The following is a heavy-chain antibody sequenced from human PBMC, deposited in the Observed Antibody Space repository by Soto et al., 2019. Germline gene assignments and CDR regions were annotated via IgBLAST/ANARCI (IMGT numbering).Heavy chain of an antibody. V-gene: IGHV4-34*01. CDR1: GGSFSGYY. Sequence: QVQLQQWGAGLLKPSETLSLTCAVYGGSFSGYYWSWIRQPPGKGLEWIGEINHSGSTNYNPSLKSRVTISVDTSKNQFSLKLSSVTAADTAVYYCARGSLSYDSSGYYYGWFDPWGQGTPVTVSS. CDR2: INHSGST. J-gene: IGHJ5*02. D-gene: IGHD3-22*01. CDR3: ARGSLSYDSSGYYYGWFDP.